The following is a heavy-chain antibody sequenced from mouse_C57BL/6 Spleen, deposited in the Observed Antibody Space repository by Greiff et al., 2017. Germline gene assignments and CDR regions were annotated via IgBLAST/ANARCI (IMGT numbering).Heavy chain of an antibody. V-gene: IGHV1-54*01. CDR2: INPGSGGT. CDR3: ARSCDGYYAVDY. CDR1: GYAFTNYL. D-gene: IGHD2-3*01. J-gene: IGHJ4*01. Sequence: QVQLKESGAELVRPGTSVKVSCKASGYAFTNYLIEWVKQRPGQGLEWIGVINPGSGGTNYNEKFKGKATLTADKSSSTAYMQLSSLKSEDSAVYFCARSCDGYYAVDYWGQGTSVTVSS.